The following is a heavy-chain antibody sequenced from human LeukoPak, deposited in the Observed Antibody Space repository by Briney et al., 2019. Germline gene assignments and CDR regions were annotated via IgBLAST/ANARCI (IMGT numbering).Heavy chain of an antibody. D-gene: IGHD3-22*01. J-gene: IGHJ4*02. V-gene: IGHV3-49*04. CDR2: IRSKAYGGTT. CDR1: GFTFGDYA. Sequence: QPGRSLRLSCTASGFTFGDYAMSWVRQAPGKGLEWVGFIRSKAYGGTTEYAASVKGRFTISRDDSKSIAYLQMNSLKTEDTAVYYCTRDPLYYYDSSGYYFDYWGQGTLVTVSS. CDR3: TRDPLYYYDSSGYYFDY.